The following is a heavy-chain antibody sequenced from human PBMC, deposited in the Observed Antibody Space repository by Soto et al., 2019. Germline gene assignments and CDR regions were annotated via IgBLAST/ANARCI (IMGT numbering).Heavy chain of an antibody. Sequence: SVKVSCKASGGTFSSYAITWVRQAPGQGLEWMGGIIPLFGTANYAQKFQDRVTITADESTNTAYMELSSLRSEDTALYYCARDLSPVRAFDIWGQGTMVTVSS. CDR3: ARDLSPVRAFDI. CDR2: IIPLFGTA. J-gene: IGHJ3*02. CDR1: GGTFSSYA. V-gene: IGHV1-69*13.